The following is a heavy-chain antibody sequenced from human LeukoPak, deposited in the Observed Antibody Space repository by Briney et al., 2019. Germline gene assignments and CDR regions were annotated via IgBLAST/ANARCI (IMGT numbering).Heavy chain of an antibody. CDR1: GFTFSSYG. J-gene: IGHJ4*02. V-gene: IGHV3-30*02. D-gene: IGHD3-10*01. CDR3: AKFCGSGSYGIFDY. CDR2: IRYDGSNK. Sequence: GGSLRLSCAASGFTFSSYGMHWVRQAPGKGLEWVAFIRYDGSNKYYADSVKGRFTISRGNSKNTLYLQMNSLRAEDTAVYYCAKFCGSGSYGIFDYWGQGTLVTVSS.